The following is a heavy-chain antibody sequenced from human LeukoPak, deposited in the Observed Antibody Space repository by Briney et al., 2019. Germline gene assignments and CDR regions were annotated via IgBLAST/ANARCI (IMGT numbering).Heavy chain of an antibody. CDR1: GYSISSDNY. CDR2: IYYSGST. J-gene: IGHJ4*02. V-gene: IGHV4-38-2*02. D-gene: IGHD5-18*01. Sequence: SETLSLTCTVSGYSISSDNYWGWVRQPPGKGLEWIGSIYYSGSTYYNPSLKNRLTISVDTSKNQFSLKLSSVTAADTAVYYCARTVRGIQRWSPKRKYYFDYWGQGTLVTVSS. CDR3: ARTVRGIQRWSPKRKYYFDY.